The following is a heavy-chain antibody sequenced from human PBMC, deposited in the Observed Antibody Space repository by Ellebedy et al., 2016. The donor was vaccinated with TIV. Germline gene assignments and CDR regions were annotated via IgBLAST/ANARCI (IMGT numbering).Heavy chain of an antibody. CDR3: ARIPDY. CDR1: GRTISSYD. CDR2: ISYSGST. J-gene: IGHJ4*02. Sequence: SETLSLTXTVSGRTISSYDWRWIPQPPGKGLEWIGYISYSGSTNYNPSLKSRVTISVDTSKNRFSLKLSSVTAADTAVYYCARIPDYWGQGTLVTVSS. V-gene: IGHV4-59*01.